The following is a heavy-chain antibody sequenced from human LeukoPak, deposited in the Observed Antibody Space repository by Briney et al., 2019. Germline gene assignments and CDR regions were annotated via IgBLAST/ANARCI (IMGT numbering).Heavy chain of an antibody. CDR3: ARAASGDAVDYYGSGRRFYSYYMDV. CDR1: GGSISSYY. J-gene: IGHJ6*03. Sequence: SETLSLTCTVSGGSISSYYWSWIRQPAGKGLEWIGRISASGTTNSNPALKSRVTMSIDSSKKQFSLNLSSVTAADTAVYYCARAASGDAVDYYGSGRRFYSYYMDVWGKGTTVT. V-gene: IGHV4-4*07. CDR2: ISASGTT. D-gene: IGHD3-10*01.